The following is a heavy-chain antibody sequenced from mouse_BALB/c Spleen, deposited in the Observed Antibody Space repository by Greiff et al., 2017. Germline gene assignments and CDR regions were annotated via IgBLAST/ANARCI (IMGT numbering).Heavy chain of an antibody. CDR2: IWAGGST. J-gene: IGHJ4*01. Sequence: VQVVESGPGLVAPSQSLSITCTVSGFSLTSYGVHWVRQPPGKGLEWLGVIWAGGSTNYNSALMSRLSISKDNSKGQVLLKMNSLQTDDTAMYYCARYGYSAMDYWGQGTSVTVSS. D-gene: IGHD2-10*02. CDR1: GFSLTSYG. V-gene: IGHV2-9*02. CDR3: ARYGYSAMDY.